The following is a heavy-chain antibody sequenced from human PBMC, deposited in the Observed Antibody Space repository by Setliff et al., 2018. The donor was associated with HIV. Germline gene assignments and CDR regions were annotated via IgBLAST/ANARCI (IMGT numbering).Heavy chain of an antibody. CDR1: GGPISSYC. D-gene: IGHD3-10*01. Sequence: SSETLSLTCTVSGGPISSYCWNWIRQPPGKGLEWIGYIFASGSSLYNPSLQSRVSISIDTSKNQFSLKLSSVTAADTAVYYCARRIDNSGSLPAKNWFDTWGQGRLVTVSS. V-gene: IGHV4-4*09. J-gene: IGHJ5*02. CDR3: ARRIDNSGSLPAKNWFDT. CDR2: IFASGSS.